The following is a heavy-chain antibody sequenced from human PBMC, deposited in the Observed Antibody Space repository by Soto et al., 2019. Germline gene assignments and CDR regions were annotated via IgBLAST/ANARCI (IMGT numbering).Heavy chain of an antibody. J-gene: IGHJ6*02. CDR3: ARGYSSSWYRYYYYGMDV. V-gene: IGHV1-46*01. CDR2: INPSGGST. D-gene: IGHD6-13*01. Sequence: QVQLVQSGAEVKKPGASVKVSCKASGYTFTSYYMHWVRQAPGQGLEWMGIINPSGGSTSYAQKFQGRVTMTRDRSTSTVYMELSSLRSEDTAVYYCARGYSSSWYRYYYYGMDVWGQGTTVTVSS. CDR1: GYTFTSYY.